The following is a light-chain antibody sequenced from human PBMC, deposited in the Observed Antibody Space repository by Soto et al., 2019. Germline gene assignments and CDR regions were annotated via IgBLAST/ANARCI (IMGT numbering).Light chain of an antibody. CDR1: QSIRSN. CDR3: QQYKKWPPEYT. Sequence: EIVMTQSPATLSVSPGERATLSCRASQSIRSNLAWYQQTPGQAPRLLIYGASTRATSIPARFSGSGSGTEFTLTISGLQSEDFAIYYCQQYKKWPPEYTVGQGTKLEIK. V-gene: IGKV3-15*01. J-gene: IGKJ2*01. CDR2: GAS.